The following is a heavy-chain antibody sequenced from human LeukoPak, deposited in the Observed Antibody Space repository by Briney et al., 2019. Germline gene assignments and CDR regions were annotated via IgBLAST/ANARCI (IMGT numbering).Heavy chain of an antibody. J-gene: IGHJ3*02. Sequence: GGSLRLSCAASGFTFSSYGMHWVRQAPGKGLEWVAVIWYDGSNKYYADSVKGRFTISRDNSKNTLYLQMNSLSAEDTAVYYCAKIAGTRGDAFDIWGQGTMVTVSS. CDR3: AKIAGTRGDAFDI. V-gene: IGHV3-33*06. D-gene: IGHD6-13*01. CDR2: IWYDGSNK. CDR1: GFTFSSYG.